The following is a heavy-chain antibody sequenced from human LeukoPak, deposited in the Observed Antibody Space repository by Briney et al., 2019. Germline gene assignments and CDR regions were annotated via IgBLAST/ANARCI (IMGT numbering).Heavy chain of an antibody. V-gene: IGHV3-23*01. CDR2: IGGSDSST. Sequence: GGSLRLSCAASGFTFSNYAMSWVRQAPGKGLDWVSIIGGSDSSTYYADSVKGRFTISRDNSKNTLYLQMNSLRAEDTAVYYCAKDPPSSGTTFDYWGQGTLVTVSS. CDR1: GFTFSNYA. D-gene: IGHD2/OR15-2a*01. CDR3: AKDPPSSGTTFDY. J-gene: IGHJ4*02.